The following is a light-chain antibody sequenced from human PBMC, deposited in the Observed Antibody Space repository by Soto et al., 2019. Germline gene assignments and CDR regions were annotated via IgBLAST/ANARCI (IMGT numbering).Light chain of an antibody. V-gene: IGLV3-1*01. Sequence: SYELTQPPSVSVSPGQTASITCSGDQLGDKYACWYQQKPGQSPVLVIYQDNKRPSGIPERFSGSNSGNTATLTISGTQAMDEADYYCQAWDSSTARFGGGTKLTVL. CDR1: QLGDKY. CDR3: QAWDSSTAR. J-gene: IGLJ2*01. CDR2: QDN.